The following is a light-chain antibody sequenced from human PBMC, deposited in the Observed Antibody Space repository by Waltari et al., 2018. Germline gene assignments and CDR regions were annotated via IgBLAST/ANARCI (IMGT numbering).Light chain of an antibody. CDR3: QVWDGNNDHPWV. CDR2: DDS. V-gene: IGLV3-21*02. CDR1: NIGSKS. J-gene: IGLJ3*02. Sequence: SYVLTRPPSVSVAPGQTARITCEGNNIGSKSIHWYQQKPGQAPVLVGCDDSDRPSGVPERLPGSNSENTAHLTSSRVEAGDEADFYWQVWDGNNDHPWVFGGGTKLTVL.